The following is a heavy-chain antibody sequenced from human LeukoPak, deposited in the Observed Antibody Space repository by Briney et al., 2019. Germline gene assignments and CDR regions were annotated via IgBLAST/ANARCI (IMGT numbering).Heavy chain of an antibody. CDR3: ARWGSSRAY. Sequence: SETLSLTCTVSGGSISSSSYYWGWIRQPPGKGLEWIGSIYYSGSTYYKPSLKSRVTISVDTSKNQFSLKLSSVTAADTAVYYCARWGSSRAYWGQGTLVTVSS. CDR2: IYYSGST. D-gene: IGHD6-13*01. CDR1: GGSISSSSYY. J-gene: IGHJ4*02. V-gene: IGHV4-39*01.